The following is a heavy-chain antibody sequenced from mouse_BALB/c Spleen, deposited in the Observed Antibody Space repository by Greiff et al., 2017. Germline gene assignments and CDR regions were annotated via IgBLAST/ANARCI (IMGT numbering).Heavy chain of an antibody. CDR2: ISSGGSYT. CDR3: ARHGMITTTGFAY. Sequence: EVMLVESGGDLVKPGGSLKLSCAASGFTFSSYGMSWVRQTPDKRLEWVATISSGGSYTYYPDSVKGRFTISRDNAKNTLYLQMSSLKSEDTAMYYCARHGMITTTGFAYWGQGTLVTVSA. CDR1: GFTFSSYG. J-gene: IGHJ3*01. D-gene: IGHD2-4*01. V-gene: IGHV5-6*01.